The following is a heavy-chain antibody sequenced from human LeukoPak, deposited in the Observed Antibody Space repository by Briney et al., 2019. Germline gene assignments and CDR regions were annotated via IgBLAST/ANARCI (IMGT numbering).Heavy chain of an antibody. CDR2: IYYSGTT. V-gene: IGHV4-39*07. J-gene: IGHJ4*02. D-gene: IGHD3-3*01. CDR1: GGSISSSTYY. CDR3: ARDQRDDFWSGYYFDY. Sequence: SETLSLTCTVSGGSISSSTYYWGWIRQPPGKGLEWIGTIYYSGTTYYNPSLKSRVTMSVDTSKNQFSLKLSSVTAADTAVYYCARDQRDDFWSGYYFDYWSQGTLVTVSS.